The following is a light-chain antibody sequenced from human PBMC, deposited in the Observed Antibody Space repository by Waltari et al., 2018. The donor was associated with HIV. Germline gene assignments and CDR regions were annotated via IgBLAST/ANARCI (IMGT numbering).Light chain of an antibody. Sequence: QSALTQPPYASGSPGQSVTMSCPGTSSDIGGYNYVSWYQQHPGKAPKLIMTEVTKRPSGVPDRFSGSKSGNTASLTVSGLQAEDEAHYYCSSYAPTNKFYVLFGGGTTLTVL. CDR3: SSYAPTNKFYVL. J-gene: IGLJ2*01. CDR2: EVT. CDR1: SSDIGGYNY. V-gene: IGLV2-8*01.